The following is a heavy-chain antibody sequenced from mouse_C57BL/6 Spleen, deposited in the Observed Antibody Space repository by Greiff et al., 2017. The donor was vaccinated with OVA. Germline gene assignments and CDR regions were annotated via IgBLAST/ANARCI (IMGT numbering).Heavy chain of an antibody. V-gene: IGHV5-17*01. CDR3: ARRSYSNYHEDY. Sequence: EVKLVESGGGLVKPGGSLKLSCAASGFTFSDYGMHWVRQAPEKGLEWVAYISSSSSTIYYADTVKGRFTISRDNAKNTLFLQMTSLRSEDTAMYYCARRSYSNYHEDYWGQGTSVTVSS. J-gene: IGHJ4*01. CDR1: GFTFSDYG. D-gene: IGHD2-5*01. CDR2: ISSSSSTI.